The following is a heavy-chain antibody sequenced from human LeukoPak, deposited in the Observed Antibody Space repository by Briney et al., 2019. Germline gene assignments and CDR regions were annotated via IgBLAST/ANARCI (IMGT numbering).Heavy chain of an antibody. CDR2: IYYSGST. D-gene: IGHD3-10*01. J-gene: IGHJ4*02. V-gene: IGHV4-59*01. Sequence: PSETLSLTCTVSGGSISSYYWSWIRQPPGKGLGWMGYIYYSGSTNYNPSLQSRVTISVDTSKNQFSLKLSSVTAADTAVYYCARGSVWFGSLSYFDYWGQGTLVTVSS. CDR3: ARGSVWFGSLSYFDY. CDR1: GGSISSYY.